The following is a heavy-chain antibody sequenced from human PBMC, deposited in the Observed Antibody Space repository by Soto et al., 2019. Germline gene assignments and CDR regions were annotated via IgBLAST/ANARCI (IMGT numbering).Heavy chain of an antibody. CDR3: AAVDYDFWSGYYIGPVGDAFDI. CDR1: GYTLTGAA. D-gene: IGHD3-3*01. CDR2: IVVGSGNT. V-gene: IGHV1-58*01. J-gene: IGHJ3*02. Sequence: GASVNGACKSSGYTLTGAAGGWGRQAKGQRLEWIGWIVVGSGNTNYAQKFQERVTITRDMSTSTAYMELSSLRSEDTAVYYCAAVDYDFWSGYYIGPVGDAFDIWGQGTMVTVSS.